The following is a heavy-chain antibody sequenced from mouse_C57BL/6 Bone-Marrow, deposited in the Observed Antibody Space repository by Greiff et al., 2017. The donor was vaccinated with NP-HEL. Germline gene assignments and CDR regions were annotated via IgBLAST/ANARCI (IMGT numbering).Heavy chain of an antibody. V-gene: IGHV1-55*01. Sequence: QVQLQQPGAELVKPGASVKMSCKASGYTFTSYWITWVKQRPGPGLEWIGDIYPGSGSTNYNEKFKSKATLTVDTSSSTAYMQLSSLTAEDAAVYYCARGYDYGEAWFAYWGQGTLVTVSA. CDR1: GYTFTSYW. CDR2: IYPGSGST. D-gene: IGHD2-4*01. CDR3: ARGYDYGEAWFAY. J-gene: IGHJ3*01.